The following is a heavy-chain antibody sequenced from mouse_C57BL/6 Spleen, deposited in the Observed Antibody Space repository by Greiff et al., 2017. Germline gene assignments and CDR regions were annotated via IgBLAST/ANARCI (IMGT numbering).Heavy chain of an antibody. V-gene: IGHV5-12*01. CDR3: ARRDGYYWFAY. CDR2: ISNGGGST. CDR1: GFTFSDYY. Sequence: EVKVEESGGGLVQPGGSLKLSCAASGFTFSDYYMYWVRQTPEKRLEWVAYISNGGGSTYYPDTVKGRFTISRDNAKNTLYLQMSRLKSEDTAMYYCARRDGYYWFAYWGQGTLVTVSA. D-gene: IGHD2-3*01. J-gene: IGHJ3*01.